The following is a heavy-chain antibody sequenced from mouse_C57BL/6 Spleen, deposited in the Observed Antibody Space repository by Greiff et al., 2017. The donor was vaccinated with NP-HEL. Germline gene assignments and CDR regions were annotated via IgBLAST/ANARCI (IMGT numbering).Heavy chain of an antibody. CDR3: ARSNYYGSPYYFDY. J-gene: IGHJ2*01. D-gene: IGHD1-1*01. CDR2: IYPGNGDT. V-gene: IGHV1-12*01. CDR1: GYTFTSYN. Sequence: QSGAELVRPGASVKMSCKASGYTFTSYNMHWVKQTPRQGLEWIGAIYPGNGDTSYNQKFKGKATLTVDKSSSTAYMQLSSLTSEDSAVYFCARSNYYGSPYYFDYWGQGTTLTVSS.